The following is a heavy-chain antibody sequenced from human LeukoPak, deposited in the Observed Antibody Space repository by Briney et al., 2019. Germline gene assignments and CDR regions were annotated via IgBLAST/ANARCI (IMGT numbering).Heavy chain of an antibody. CDR2: IRSKAYGCTT. V-gene: IGHV3-49*04. CDR3: TRPYYYDSSGPFDY. D-gene: IGHD3-22*01. Sequence: PGGSLRLSCTASGFTFGDYAMSWVRQAPGRGLEWVGFIRSKAYGCTTEYAASVKGRFSISRDDSKSIAYLQMNSLKTEDTAVYYCTRPYYYDSSGPFDYWGQGTLVTVSS. J-gene: IGHJ4*02. CDR1: GFTFGDYA.